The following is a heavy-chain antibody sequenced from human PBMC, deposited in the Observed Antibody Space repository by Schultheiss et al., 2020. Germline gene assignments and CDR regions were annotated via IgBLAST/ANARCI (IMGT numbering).Heavy chain of an antibody. CDR1: GFTFSSYE. Sequence: GESLKISCAASGFTFSSYEMNWVRQAPGKGLEWVSYISSSGSTIYYADSVKGRFTISRDNAKNSLYLQMNSLRAEDTAVYYCARVVVPAAIVDFLDYWGQGTLVTVSS. J-gene: IGHJ4*02. CDR2: ISSSGSTI. CDR3: ARVVVPAAIVDFLDY. D-gene: IGHD2-2*02. V-gene: IGHV3-48*03.